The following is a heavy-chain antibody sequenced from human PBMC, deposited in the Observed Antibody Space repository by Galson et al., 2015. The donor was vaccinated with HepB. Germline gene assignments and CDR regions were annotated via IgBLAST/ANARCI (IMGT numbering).Heavy chain of an antibody. D-gene: IGHD2-2*01. CDR1: GFTFSSYG. J-gene: IGHJ6*02. V-gene: IGHV3-30*03. CDR2: ISYDGSEK. CDR3: ARDVGYCRHTSCRHVPIGMDV. Sequence: SLRLSCAASGFTFSSYGIHWVRQAPGKGLEWVAVISYDGSEKYYADSVKGRFTISRDNSKNTLYLHANSLKPEDTSVYYCARDVGYCRHTSCRHVPIGMDVWGQGTTVTVSS.